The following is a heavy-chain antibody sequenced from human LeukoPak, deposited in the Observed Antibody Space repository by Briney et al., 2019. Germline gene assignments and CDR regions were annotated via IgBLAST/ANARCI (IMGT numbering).Heavy chain of an antibody. CDR3: ARAVFGVVINAFDI. CDR1: GGSTSSYY. J-gene: IGHJ3*02. V-gene: IGHV4-59*01. CDR2: IYYSGST. D-gene: IGHD3-3*01. Sequence: PSETLSLTCTVSGGSTSSYYWSWIRQPPGKGLEWIGYIYYSGSTNYNPSLKSRVTISVDTSKNQFSLKLSSVTAADTAVYYCARAVFGVVINAFDIWGQGTMVTVSS.